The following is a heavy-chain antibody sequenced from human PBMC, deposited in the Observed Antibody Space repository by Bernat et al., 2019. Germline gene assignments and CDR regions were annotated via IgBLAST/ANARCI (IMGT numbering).Heavy chain of an antibody. Sequence: EVQLLESGGGLVQPGGSLRLSCAASGFTFSSYAMTWVRQAPGKGLEWVAGIGASGGSTYYADSVKGRFTISRDNSKNTLYLQMNSLRAEDTSVYYCAKGLGEDGNCYSYMDVWGQGTTVTVSS. CDR2: IGASGGST. J-gene: IGHJ6*03. V-gene: IGHV3-23*01. D-gene: IGHD1-26*01. CDR1: GFTFSSYA. CDR3: AKGLGEDGNCYSYMDV.